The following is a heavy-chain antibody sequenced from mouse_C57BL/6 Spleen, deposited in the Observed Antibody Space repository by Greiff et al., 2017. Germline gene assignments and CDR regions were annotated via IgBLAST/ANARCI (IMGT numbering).Heavy chain of an antibody. Sequence: QVQLQQPGAELVKPGASVKLSCKASGYTFTSYWMQWVKQRPGQGLEWIGEIDPSDSYTNYNQKFKGKATLTVDTSSSTAYMQLSSLTSEDSAVYYCARYYYGSSFYAMDYWGQGTSLTVSS. V-gene: IGHV1-50*01. CDR1: GYTFTSYW. D-gene: IGHD1-1*01. J-gene: IGHJ4*01. CDR2: IDPSDSYT. CDR3: ARYYYGSSFYAMDY.